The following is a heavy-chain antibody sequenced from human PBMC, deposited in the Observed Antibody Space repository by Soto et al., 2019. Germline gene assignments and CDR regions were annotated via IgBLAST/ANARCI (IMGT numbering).Heavy chain of an antibody. D-gene: IGHD1-26*01. CDR1: GDSISTYY. Sequence: QVQLQESGPGLVKPSETLSLTCTVSGDSISTYYWSWIRQPPGKGLEWIAYIYYSGSTNYNPSLNSRVTISLHTSKNQFSLKLNSVTTADTAVYYCASSNSGIYDFDYWGQGILVTVSS. V-gene: IGHV4-59*01. CDR3: ASSNSGIYDFDY. CDR2: IYYSGST. J-gene: IGHJ4*02.